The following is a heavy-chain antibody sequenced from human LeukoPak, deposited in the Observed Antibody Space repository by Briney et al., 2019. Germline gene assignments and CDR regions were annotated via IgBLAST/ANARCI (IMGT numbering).Heavy chain of an antibody. CDR1: GGSISSYY. CDR2: IYYSGST. D-gene: IGHD3-10*01. CDR3: ARDLTVVRGVSYYYYGMDV. Sequence: SETESLTCTVSGGSISSYYWSWIRQPPGKGLEWIGYIYYSGSTNYNPSLKSRVTISVDTSKNQFSLKLSSVTAADTAVYYCARDLTVVRGVSYYYYGMDVWGQG. J-gene: IGHJ6*02. V-gene: IGHV4-59*01.